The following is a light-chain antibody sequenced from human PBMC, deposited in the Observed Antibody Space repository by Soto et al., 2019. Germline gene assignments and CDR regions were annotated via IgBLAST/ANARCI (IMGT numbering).Light chain of an antibody. CDR2: GAS. J-gene: IGKJ1*01. V-gene: IGKV3D-20*02. CDR3: LHRNNWAWT. Sequence: EIGLKQSLGAVSLSTEERATLSCRASQSVSSSYLAWYQQKPGQAPRLLIYGASSRATGIPDRFSGSGSGTDFTLTISRLEPEDFAVYYCLHRNNWAWTFGQGTKVDIK. CDR1: QSVSSSY.